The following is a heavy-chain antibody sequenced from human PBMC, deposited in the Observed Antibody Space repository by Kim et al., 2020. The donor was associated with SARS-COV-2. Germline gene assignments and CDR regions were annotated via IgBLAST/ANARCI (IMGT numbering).Heavy chain of an antibody. D-gene: IGHD2-15*01. CDR3: ARDYCSGGGCYFFLQY. J-gene: IGHJ1*01. V-gene: IGHV3-30*01. Sequence: AQFTITRDNSKKTLYLKMNSLRAEDTAVFYCARDYCSGGGCYFFLQYWGQGTLVTVSS.